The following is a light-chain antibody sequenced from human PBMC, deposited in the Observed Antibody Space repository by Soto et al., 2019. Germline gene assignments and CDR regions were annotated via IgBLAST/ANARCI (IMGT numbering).Light chain of an antibody. J-gene: IGKJ1*01. CDR2: AAS. Sequence: DIQMTQSPSSLSASVGDRVTITCRASQSFSNYLNWYQQKPGKAPKLLIYAASRLQSGVPSRFSGSGSGTDFTLTISSLQPEDSATYYCQQSFSIPETFGQGTKVEIK. CDR3: QQSFSIPET. V-gene: IGKV1-39*01. CDR1: QSFSNY.